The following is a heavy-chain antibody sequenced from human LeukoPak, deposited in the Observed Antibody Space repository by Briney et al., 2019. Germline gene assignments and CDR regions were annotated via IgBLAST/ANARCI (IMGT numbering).Heavy chain of an antibody. Sequence: GGSLRLSCGASRFTSSNYWMSWVRQAPGTGLEWVANIKQDGSDRNYVTSVRGRFTISRDNAESSLYLQMNSLRVEDTAVYYCVRNLAVAGTCFDSWGQGTLVTVSS. CDR1: RFTSSNYW. CDR3: VRNLAVAGTCFDS. D-gene: IGHD6-19*01. CDR2: IKQDGSDR. V-gene: IGHV3-7*03. J-gene: IGHJ4*02.